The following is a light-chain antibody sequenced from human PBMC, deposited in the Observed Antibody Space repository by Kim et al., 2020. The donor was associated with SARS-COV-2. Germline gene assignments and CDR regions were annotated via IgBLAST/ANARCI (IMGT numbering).Light chain of an antibody. CDR3: SSYTSSSTNYV. CDR1: SGDVGGYNY. CDR2: DVS. Sequence: SITISCTGTSGDVGGYNYVSWYQQHPGKAPKVIIYDVSNRPSGVSNRFSGSKSGNTASLTISGLQAEDEADYYCSSYTSSSTNYVFGTGTKVTVL. J-gene: IGLJ1*01. V-gene: IGLV2-14*03.